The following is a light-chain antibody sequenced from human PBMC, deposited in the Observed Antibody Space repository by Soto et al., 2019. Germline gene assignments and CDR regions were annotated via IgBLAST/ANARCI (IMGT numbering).Light chain of an antibody. V-gene: IGKV1-13*02. CDR2: DAS. CDR1: QGINTF. CDR3: QQYSVYWT. J-gene: IGKJ1*01. Sequence: AIQLTQSPSSLSASVGDRVTITCRASQGINTFLAWYQQKPGKAPKLLIYDASSWAGGVPSRFTGSGSGTEFTLTINSLQPDDFATYYCQQYSVYWTFGQGTKVDIK.